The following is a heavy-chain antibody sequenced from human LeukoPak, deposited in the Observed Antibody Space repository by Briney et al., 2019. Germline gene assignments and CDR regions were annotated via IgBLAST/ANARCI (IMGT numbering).Heavy chain of an antibody. D-gene: IGHD3-22*01. CDR2: IIPILGIA. Sequence: GSSVKVSCKASGGTFSSYAISWVRQAPGQGLEWMGRIIPILGIANYAQKFQGRVTITADKSTSTAYMELSSLRSEDTAVYYCARAQASYYYDSSGYYFAYWGQGTLVTVSS. CDR3: ARAQASYYYDSSGYYFAY. J-gene: IGHJ4*02. V-gene: IGHV1-69*04. CDR1: GGTFSSYA.